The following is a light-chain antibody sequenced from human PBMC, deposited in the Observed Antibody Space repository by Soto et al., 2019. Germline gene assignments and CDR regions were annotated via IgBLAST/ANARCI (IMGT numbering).Light chain of an antibody. CDR3: CSYAGSSTFVV. J-gene: IGLJ2*01. V-gene: IGLV2-23*02. CDR2: GVS. CDR1: SSDVGGWNF. Sequence: QSALTQPASVSGSPGQSITISCTGTSSDVGGWNFVSWYQQHPGKAPKLMIYGVSSRPSGVSNRFSGSKSGDTASLTISGLQPEDEADYYCCSYAGSSTFVVFGGGTKLTVL.